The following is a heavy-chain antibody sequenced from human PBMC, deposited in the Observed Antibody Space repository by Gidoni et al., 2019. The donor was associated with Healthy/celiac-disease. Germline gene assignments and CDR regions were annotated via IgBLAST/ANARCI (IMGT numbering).Heavy chain of an antibody. V-gene: IGHV1-69-2*01. Sequence: ELQPVQSGAEVKKPGATVKISCKVSGYTFTAYYMHWVQQAPGKGLEWMGLVDPEDGETICAEKFQGRVTITADTSTDTAYMELSSLRSEDTAVYYCATESRTLRSGYYSAFDIWGQGTMVTVSS. CDR3: ATESRTLRSGYYSAFDI. CDR2: VDPEDGET. D-gene: IGHD3-22*01. J-gene: IGHJ3*02. CDR1: GYTFTAYY.